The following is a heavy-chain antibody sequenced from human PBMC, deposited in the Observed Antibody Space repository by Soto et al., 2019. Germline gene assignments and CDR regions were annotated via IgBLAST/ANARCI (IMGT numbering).Heavy chain of an antibody. CDR3: ARHRLLTPPVY. CDR2: IYYSGTT. J-gene: IGHJ4*02. D-gene: IGHD1-26*01. CDR1: GGSISSNNYY. V-gene: IGHV4-39*01. Sequence: SQTLSLTCTVSGGSISSNNYYWGWIRQPPRKGLEWIGSIYYSGTTYYNPSLKNRLTISVDTSKNQFSLKLSSVTAADTAVYYCARHRLLTPPVYWGQGTLVTVSS.